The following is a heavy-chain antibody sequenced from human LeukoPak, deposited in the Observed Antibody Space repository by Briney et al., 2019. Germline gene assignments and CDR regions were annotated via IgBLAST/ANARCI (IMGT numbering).Heavy chain of an antibody. D-gene: IGHD5-12*01. CDR2: IYDSGSS. CDR3: ARAGRGSGYGLVYYFDY. V-gene: IGHV4-59*12. CDR1: GGSISSYY. Sequence: KPSETLSLTCTVSGGSISSYYWSWIRQPPGKGLEWIGYIYDSGSSNYNPSLKSRVTISLETSKNQFSLKVNSVTAADTAVYYCARAGRGSGYGLVYYFDYWGQGTLVTVSS. J-gene: IGHJ4*02.